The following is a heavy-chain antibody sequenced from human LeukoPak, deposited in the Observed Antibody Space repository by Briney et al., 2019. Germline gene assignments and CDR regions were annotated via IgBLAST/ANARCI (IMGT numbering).Heavy chain of an antibody. V-gene: IGHV3-66*02. CDR1: GFTVSGNY. CDR3: ARSTLPAATGYYFDY. D-gene: IGHD2-2*01. J-gene: IGHJ4*02. CDR2: IYSGGST. Sequence: PGGSLRLSCAASGFTVSGNYMSWVRQAPGKGLEWVSVIYSGGSTYYADSVKGRFTISRDNSKNTLYLQMNSLRAEDTAVYYCARSTLPAATGYYFDYWGQGTLVTVSS.